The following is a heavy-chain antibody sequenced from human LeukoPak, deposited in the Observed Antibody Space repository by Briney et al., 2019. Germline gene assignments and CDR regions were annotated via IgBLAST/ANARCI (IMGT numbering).Heavy chain of an antibody. J-gene: IGHJ5*02. D-gene: IGHD3-10*01. CDR2: ISSSSSTI. CDR1: GFTFSSYS. Sequence: GGSLRLSCAASGFTFSSYSMNWVRQAPGKGLEWVSYISSSSSTIYYADSVKGRFAISRDNAKNSLYLQMNSLRAEDTAVYYCAKEGWFGDSPEGGFDPWGQGTLVTVSS. CDR3: AKEGWFGDSPEGGFDP. V-gene: IGHV3-48*01.